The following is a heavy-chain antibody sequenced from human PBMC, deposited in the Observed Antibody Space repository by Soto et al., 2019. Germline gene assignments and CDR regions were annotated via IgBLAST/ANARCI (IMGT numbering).Heavy chain of an antibody. V-gene: IGHV3-11*01. J-gene: IGHJ4*02. CDR2: ISSSGTTT. CDR1: GFTFSDFY. D-gene: IGHD2-8*01. Sequence: GSLRLSCAASGFTFSDFYMSWIRQAPGKGLEWISYISSSGTTTYYTDSVKGRFTISRDNAKNSLYLQMNTLRDEDTAVYYCARIWGGGGYALIYWGQGTLVTVPQ. CDR3: ARIWGGGGYALIY.